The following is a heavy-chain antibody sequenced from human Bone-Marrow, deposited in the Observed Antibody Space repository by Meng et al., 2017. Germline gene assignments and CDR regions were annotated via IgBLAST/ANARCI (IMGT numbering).Heavy chain of an antibody. CDR3: ASLYGDSSVWYLDL. D-gene: IGHD4-17*01. CDR2: IYYSGST. CDR1: GGSISSCNHY. Sequence: VQLQESGPGLVKPSQTLYLTCTVSGGSISSCNHYWSWIRQHPGKGLEYIGYIYYSGSTYYNPSLKSRVIISVDTSKNQFSLRLNSVTAADTAVYYCASLYGDSSVWYLDLWGRGTLVTVSS. V-gene: IGHV4-31*03. J-gene: IGHJ2*01.